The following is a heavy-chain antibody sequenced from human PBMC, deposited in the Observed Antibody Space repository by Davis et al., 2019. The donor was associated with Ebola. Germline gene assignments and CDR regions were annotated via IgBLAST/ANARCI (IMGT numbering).Heavy chain of an antibody. V-gene: IGHV1-18*01. CDR2: ISAYNGNT. D-gene: IGHD6-13*01. CDR3: ARGRGSIADTPDFDY. Sequence: AASVKVSCKASGYTFTSYGISWVRQAPGQGLEWMGWISAYNGNTNYAQKLQGRVTMTTDTSTSTAYMELSSLRSEDTAVYYCARGRGSIADTPDFDYRGQGTLVTVSS. CDR1: GYTFTSYG. J-gene: IGHJ4*02.